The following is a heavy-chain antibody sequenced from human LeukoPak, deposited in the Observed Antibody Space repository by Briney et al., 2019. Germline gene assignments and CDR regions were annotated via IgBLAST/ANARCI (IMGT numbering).Heavy chain of an antibody. Sequence: GGSLRLSCAASGFTFSSYWMSWVRQAPGKGLEWVANIKQDGSEKYYVDSVKGRLTISRDNAKNSLYLQLNSLRAEDTAVYYCARDLYSPNDLDYWGQGTLVTVSS. CDR1: GFTFSSYW. CDR3: ARDLYSPNDLDY. CDR2: IKQDGSEK. J-gene: IGHJ4*02. D-gene: IGHD3-16*01. V-gene: IGHV3-7*01.